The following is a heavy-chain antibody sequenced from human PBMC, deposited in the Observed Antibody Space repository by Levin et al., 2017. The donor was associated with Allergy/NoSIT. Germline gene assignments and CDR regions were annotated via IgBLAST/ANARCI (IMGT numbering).Heavy chain of an antibody. CDR3: ARDRHFNAQPRGGPDYYGMDV. D-gene: IGHD1-1*01. J-gene: IGHJ6*02. V-gene: IGHV1-69*06. CDR1: GGTFSSYA. CDR2: IIPIFGTA. Sequence: SVKVSCKASGGTFSSYAISWVRQAPGQGLEWMGGIIPIFGTANYAQKFQGRVTITADKSTSTAYMELSSLRSEDTAVYYCARDRHFNAQPRGGPDYYGMDVWGQGTTVTVSS.